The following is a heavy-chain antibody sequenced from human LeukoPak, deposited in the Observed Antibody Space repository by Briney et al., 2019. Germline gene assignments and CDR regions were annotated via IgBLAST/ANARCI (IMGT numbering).Heavy chain of an antibody. CDR1: GYTFTSYG. CDR2: ISAYNGNT. CDR3: ARDLIAAAGRKLAYYYYYMDV. Sequence: ASVKVPCKASGYTFTSYGISWVRQAPGQGLEWMGWISAYNGNTNYAQKLQGRVTMTTDTSTSTAYMELRSLRSDDTAVYYCARDLIAAAGRKLAYYYYYMDVWGKGTTVTVSS. V-gene: IGHV1-18*01. D-gene: IGHD6-13*01. J-gene: IGHJ6*03.